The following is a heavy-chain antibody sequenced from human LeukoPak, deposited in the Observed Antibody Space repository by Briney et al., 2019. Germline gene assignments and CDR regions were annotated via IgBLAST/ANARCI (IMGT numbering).Heavy chain of an antibody. J-gene: IGHJ4*02. D-gene: IGHD3-10*01. CDR3: ASGYTYYYGSGIYY. Sequence: PGGALRLSCAVSGFTFDSYAMHWVRQAPGKGLEWVAVISYDGRNKYYADYVKGRFTISRDNSKNSLYLQMNSLSAEDTAVYYCASGYTYYYGSGIYYWGQGTLVTVSS. V-gene: IGHV3-30*04. CDR1: GFTFDSYA. CDR2: ISYDGRNK.